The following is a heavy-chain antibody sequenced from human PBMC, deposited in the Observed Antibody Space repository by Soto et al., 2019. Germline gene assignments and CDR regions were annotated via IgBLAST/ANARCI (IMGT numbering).Heavy chain of an antibody. D-gene: IGHD3-22*01. J-gene: IGHJ4*02. V-gene: IGHV3-33*01. CDR1: GFTFSSYG. CDR2: IWYDGSNK. Sequence: HPGGSLRLPFAASGFTFSSYGMHWVRQAPGKGLEWVAVIWYDGSNKYYADSVKGRFTISRDNSKNTLYLQMNSLRAEDTAVYYCARCYYDSSGPADYWGQGTLVTVSS. CDR3: ARCYYDSSGPADY.